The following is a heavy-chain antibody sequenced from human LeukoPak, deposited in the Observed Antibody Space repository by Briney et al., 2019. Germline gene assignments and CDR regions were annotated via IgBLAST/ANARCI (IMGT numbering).Heavy chain of an antibody. CDR2: ISTSSSYI. CDR1: GFTVSSNY. D-gene: IGHD4-17*01. Sequence: GGSLRLSCAASGFTVSSNYMSWVRQAPGKGLEWVSSISTSSSYIYYADSVKGRFTISRDNAKNSLYLQMNSLRAEDTAVYYCARRYGDYVGSFEYWGQGTLVTVSS. V-gene: IGHV3-21*01. CDR3: ARRYGDYVGSFEY. J-gene: IGHJ4*02.